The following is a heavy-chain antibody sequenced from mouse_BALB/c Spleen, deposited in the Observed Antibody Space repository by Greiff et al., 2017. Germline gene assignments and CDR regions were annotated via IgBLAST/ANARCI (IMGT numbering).Heavy chain of an antibody. V-gene: IGHV1S22*01. D-gene: IGHD2-2*01. CDR1: GYTFTSYW. CDR3: TREGEYGYDGLAD. J-gene: IGHJ3*01. CDR2: IYPGSGST. Sequence: LQQPGSELVRPGASVKLSCKASGYTFTSYWMHWVKQRPGQGLEWIGNIYPGSGSTNYDEKFKSKATLTVDTSSSTAYMQLSSLTSEDSAVYYCTREGEYGYDGLADWGQGTLVTVSA.